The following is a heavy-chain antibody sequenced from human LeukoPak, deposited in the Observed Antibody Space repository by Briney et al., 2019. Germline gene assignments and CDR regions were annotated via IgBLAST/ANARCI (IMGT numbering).Heavy chain of an antibody. CDR3: AKDLYSSSSHDKFDP. V-gene: IGHV3-23*01. CDR2: ISGSGGST. D-gene: IGHD6-6*01. CDR1: GFTFSSYA. Sequence: GGSLRLSCAASGFTFSSYAMSWVRQAPGKGLEWVSAISGSGGSTYYADSVKGRFTISRDNSKNTLYLQMNSLRAEDMAVYYCAKDLYSSSSHDKFDPWGQGTLVTVSS. J-gene: IGHJ5*02.